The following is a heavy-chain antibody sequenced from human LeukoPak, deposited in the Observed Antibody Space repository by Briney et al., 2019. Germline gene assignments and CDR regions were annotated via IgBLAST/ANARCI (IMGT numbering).Heavy chain of an antibody. Sequence: GASVKVSCKASGYTFTDYYMHWVRQAPRQGLEWMGWINPSRGGTNYAQKFQGRVTLTRDTSISTAYMELSSLESDDTAVYYCARAGVLRYFDWLSDNWFDPWGQGTLVTVSS. CDR2: INPSRGGT. D-gene: IGHD3-9*01. CDR1: GYTFTDYY. V-gene: IGHV1-2*02. J-gene: IGHJ5*02. CDR3: ARAGVLRYFDWLSDNWFDP.